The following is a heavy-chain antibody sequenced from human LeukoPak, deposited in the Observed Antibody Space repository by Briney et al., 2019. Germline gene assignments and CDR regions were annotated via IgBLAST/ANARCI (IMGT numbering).Heavy chain of an antibody. Sequence: GASVKVSCKASGYAFTSYDINWVRQATGQGLEWMGWMNPNSGNTGCAQKFQGRVTMTRNTSISTAYMELSSLRSEDTAVYYCARAPYDFWSGYYYNWFDPWGQGTLVTVSS. CDR1: GYAFTSYD. J-gene: IGHJ5*02. D-gene: IGHD3-3*01. CDR2: MNPNSGNT. CDR3: ARAPYDFWSGYYYNWFDP. V-gene: IGHV1-8*01.